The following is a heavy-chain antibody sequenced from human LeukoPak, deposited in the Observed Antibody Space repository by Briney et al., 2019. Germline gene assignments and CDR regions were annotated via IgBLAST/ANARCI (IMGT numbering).Heavy chain of an antibody. CDR2: INPNTGGT. Sequence: ASVKVSCKASGYTFTGYYMHWVRQAPGQGLEWMGWINPNTGGTNYAQKFQGRVTMTRDTSISTAYMELSRLRSDDTAVYYCATFAGEHQAPFDYWGQGTLVTVSS. CDR3: ATFAGEHQAPFDY. CDR1: GYTFTGYY. D-gene: IGHD1-26*01. J-gene: IGHJ4*02. V-gene: IGHV1-2*02.